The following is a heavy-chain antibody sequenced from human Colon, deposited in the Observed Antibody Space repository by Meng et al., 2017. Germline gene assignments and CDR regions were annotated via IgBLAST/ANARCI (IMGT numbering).Heavy chain of an antibody. CDR3: ARAYCSSTSCYVRPYYYYGMDV. Sequence: SETLSLTCTVSGGSISSGSYYWSWIRQPAGKGLEWIGRIYTSGSTNYNPSLKSRVTISVDTSKNQFSLKLSSVTAADTAVYYCARAYCSSTSCYVRPYYYYGMDVWGQETTVTVSS. CDR1: GGSISSGSYY. CDR2: IYTSGST. V-gene: IGHV4-61*02. D-gene: IGHD2-2*01. J-gene: IGHJ6*02.